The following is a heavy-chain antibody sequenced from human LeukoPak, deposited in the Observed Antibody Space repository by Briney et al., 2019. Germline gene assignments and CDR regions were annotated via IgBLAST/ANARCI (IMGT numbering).Heavy chain of an antibody. J-gene: IGHJ5*02. CDR1: GASVRGYY. CDR2: IYYSGST. V-gene: IGHV4-59*02. Sequence: PSETLSLTCTVSGASVRGYYWSWIRQPPGKGLEWIGSIYYSGSTNYNPSLKSRVTISVDTSKNQFSLKLSSVTAADTAVYYCARAVRGEYSSSFGXFDPXXQGXLVTVX. D-gene: IGHD6-13*01. CDR3: ARAVRGEYSSSFGXFDP.